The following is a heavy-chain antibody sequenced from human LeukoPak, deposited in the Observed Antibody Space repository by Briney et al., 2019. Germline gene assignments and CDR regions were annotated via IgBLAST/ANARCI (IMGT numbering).Heavy chain of an antibody. D-gene: IGHD5-18*01. Sequence: ESSETLSLTCAVYGGSFSGYYWSWIRQPPGKGLEWIREINHSGSTNYNPSLKSRVTISVDTSKNQFSLKLSSVTAADTAVYYCARAKGSTAMVARSYDYWGQGTLVTVSS. CDR1: GGSFSGYY. V-gene: IGHV4-34*01. CDR2: INHSGST. CDR3: ARAKGSTAMVARSYDY. J-gene: IGHJ4*02.